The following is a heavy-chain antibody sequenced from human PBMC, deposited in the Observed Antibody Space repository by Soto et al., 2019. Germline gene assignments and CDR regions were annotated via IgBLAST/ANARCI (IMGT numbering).Heavy chain of an antibody. J-gene: IGHJ5*02. Sequence: SETLSLTCTVSGGSISSGDYYWSWIRQPPGKGLEWIGYIYYSGSTYYNPSLKSRVTISVDTSKNQFSLKLRSVTAADTAVYYCARSSVVVPAAISVGWFDPWGQGTLVTVSS. CDR3: ARSSVVVPAAISVGWFDP. V-gene: IGHV4-30-4*01. D-gene: IGHD2-2*01. CDR2: IYYSGST. CDR1: GGSISSGDYY.